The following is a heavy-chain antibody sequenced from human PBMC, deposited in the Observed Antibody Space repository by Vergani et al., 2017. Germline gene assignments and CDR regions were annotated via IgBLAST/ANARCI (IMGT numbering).Heavy chain of an antibody. V-gene: IGHV1-2*02. J-gene: IGHJ4*02. CDR1: GYTFTGYY. D-gene: IGHD3-22*01. Sequence: QVQLVQSGAEVKKPGASVKVTCKASGYTFTGYYMHWVRQAPGQGLEWMGWINPNSGGTNYAQKFQGRVTMTRDTSISTAYMELSRLRSDDTAVYYCAKNQKAVVIKSAVDYWGQGTLVTVSS. CDR3: AKNQKAVVIKSAVDY. CDR2: INPNSGGT.